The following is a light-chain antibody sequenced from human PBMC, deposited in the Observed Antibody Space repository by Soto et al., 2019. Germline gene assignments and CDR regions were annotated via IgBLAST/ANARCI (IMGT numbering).Light chain of an antibody. J-gene: IGLJ3*02. V-gene: IGLV1-40*01. CDR3: QSYDSSLSGCV. CDR1: SSNIGAGYD. Sequence: QLVLTQPPSVSGAPGQRVTISCTGSSSNIGAGYDVHWYQQLPGTAPKLLIYGNSNRPSRVPDRFSGSKSGTSASLAITGLRAEDEADYYCQSYDSSLSGCVFGGGTKLTVL. CDR2: GNS.